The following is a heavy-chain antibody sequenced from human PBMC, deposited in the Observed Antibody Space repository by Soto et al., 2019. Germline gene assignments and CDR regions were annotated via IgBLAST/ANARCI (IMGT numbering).Heavy chain of an antibody. D-gene: IGHD3-9*01. Sequence: QVQLQESGPGLVKPSETLSLTCTVSGGSISSYYWSWIRQPPGKGLEWIGYIYYSGSTNYNPSLKSRVTISVDTSKNQFSLKLSSVTAADTAVYYCARVTTDTGGILTPYCYYMDVWGKGTTVTVSS. J-gene: IGHJ6*03. CDR1: GGSISSYY. V-gene: IGHV4-59*01. CDR3: ARVTTDTGGILTPYCYYMDV. CDR2: IYYSGST.